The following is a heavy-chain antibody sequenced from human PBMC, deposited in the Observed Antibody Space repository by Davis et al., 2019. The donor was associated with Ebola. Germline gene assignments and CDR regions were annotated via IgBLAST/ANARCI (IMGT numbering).Heavy chain of an antibody. V-gene: IGHV3-74*01. Sequence: GESLKISCAASGFTFSSYGMHWVRQAPGKGLVWVSRIKRDGRSTTYADSVKGRFTISRDNAKNTLYLQMNSLRAEDTAVYYCARRGYSSSWYGDYYYYGMDVWGKGTTVTVSS. CDR2: IKRDGRST. CDR1: GFTFSSYG. CDR3: ARRGYSSSWYGDYYYYGMDV. D-gene: IGHD6-13*01. J-gene: IGHJ6*04.